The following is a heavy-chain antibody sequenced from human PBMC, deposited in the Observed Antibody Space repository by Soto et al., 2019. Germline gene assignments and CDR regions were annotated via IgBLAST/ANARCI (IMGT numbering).Heavy chain of an antibody. J-gene: IGHJ4*02. Sequence: ASVKVSCKASGNTFTNYAMHWVRQAPGQRLEWLGWINTGNGNTKYSQTFQDRVTITRDTSASIVYMELSSLRSEDTAVYYCARDRGYSSRAGYFDYWGQGTLVTVSS. V-gene: IGHV1-3*04. CDR2: INTGNGNT. CDR1: GNTFTNYA. D-gene: IGHD6-13*01. CDR3: ARDRGYSSRAGYFDY.